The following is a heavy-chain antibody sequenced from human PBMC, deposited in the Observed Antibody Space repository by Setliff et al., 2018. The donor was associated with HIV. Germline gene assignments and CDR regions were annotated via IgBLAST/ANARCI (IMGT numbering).Heavy chain of an antibody. J-gene: IGHJ6*02. CDR1: GFGFSVYG. CDR2: IWYDGGKK. D-gene: IGHD5-12*01. V-gene: IGHV3-33*01. CDR3: ARGSGYDKGAYHYYYGMDV. Sequence: GGSLRLSCEVFGFGFSVYGFHWVRQAPGKGLEWVAVIWYDGGKKEYGDSVKGRFTISRDDSKNTLYLQMNSLRAEDTAVYYCARGSGYDKGAYHYYYGMDVWGQGTTVTVSS.